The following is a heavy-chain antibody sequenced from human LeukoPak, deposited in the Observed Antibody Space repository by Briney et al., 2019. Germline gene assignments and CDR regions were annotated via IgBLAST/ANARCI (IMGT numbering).Heavy chain of an antibody. CDR1: GDSISNIESY. Sequence: KPSETLSLTCTVSGDSISNIESYWGWIRQPPGKQLEWIGSVSSTGSPYYNPSLKSRVTISVDTSKNQFSLKLSSVTAADTAVYYCARQYSSGWYSPYYYYYMDVWGKGTTVTVSS. CDR2: VSSTGSP. J-gene: IGHJ6*03. V-gene: IGHV4-39*01. D-gene: IGHD6-19*01. CDR3: ARQYSSGWYSPYYYYYMDV.